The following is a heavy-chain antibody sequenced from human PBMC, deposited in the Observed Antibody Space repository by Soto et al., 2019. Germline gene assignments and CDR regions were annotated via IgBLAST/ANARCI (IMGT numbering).Heavy chain of an antibody. CDR2: ISYDGSNK. V-gene: IGHV3-30*18. CDR3: AKERGYFDWLHAFDI. J-gene: IGHJ3*02. Sequence: GGSLRLSCAASGFTFSSYGMHWVRQAPGKGLEWVAVISYDGSNKYYADSVKGRFTISRDNSKNTLYLQMNSLRAEDTAVYYCAKERGYFDWLHAFDIWGQGTMVTVS. CDR1: GFTFSSYG. D-gene: IGHD3-9*01.